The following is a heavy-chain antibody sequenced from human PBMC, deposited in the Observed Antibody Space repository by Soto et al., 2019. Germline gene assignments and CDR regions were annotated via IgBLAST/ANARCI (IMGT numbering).Heavy chain of an antibody. V-gene: IGHV4-39*01. D-gene: IGHD6-13*01. CDR1: GGSLTGQH. CDR2: IYYSGST. J-gene: IGHJ5*02. CDR3: ARHQSHSSSYVDP. Sequence: PSETLSLTCAVSGGSLTGQHWGWIRQPPGKGLEWIGSIYYSGSTYYNPSLKSRVTISVDTSKNQFSLKLSSVTAADTAVYYCARHQSHSSSYVDPWGQGTLVTVSS.